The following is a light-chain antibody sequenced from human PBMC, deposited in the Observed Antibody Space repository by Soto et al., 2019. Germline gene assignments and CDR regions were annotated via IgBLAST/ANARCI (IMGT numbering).Light chain of an antibody. CDR3: GTWDSSLSVLL. Sequence: QSVLTQPPSVSAAPGEKVTISCSGSSSNIAKHFVSWYLQFPRTAPKLLIYDDNKRPSGIPDRFSGSKSGTSATLAITGLQTGHEAEYYCGTWDSSLSVLLFGGGTKLTVL. CDR1: SSNIAKHF. V-gene: IGLV1-51*01. CDR2: DDN. J-gene: IGLJ2*01.